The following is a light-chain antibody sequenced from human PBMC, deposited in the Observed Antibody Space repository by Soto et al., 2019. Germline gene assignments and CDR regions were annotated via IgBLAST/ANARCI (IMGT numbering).Light chain of an antibody. CDR3: SSYTSSSHVV. CDR1: SSDVGGYNY. J-gene: IGLJ2*01. V-gene: IGLV2-14*03. Sequence: QSALTQPASVSGSPGQSITISCTGTSSDVGGYNYVSWYQQHPGKAPKLIIYDVTNRPSGVSNRFSGSKSGNTASLTISGLRAEDEADYYCSSYTSSSHVVFGGGTKVTVL. CDR2: DVT.